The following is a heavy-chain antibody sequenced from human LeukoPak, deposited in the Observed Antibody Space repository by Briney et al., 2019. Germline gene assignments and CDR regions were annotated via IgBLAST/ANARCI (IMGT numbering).Heavy chain of an antibody. Sequence: GGSLRLSCAASGFTVSSNYMSWVRQVPGKGLEWVSTSDSVGNTFYADSVKGRFTISRDNSKNTLYLQMNSLRAEDTAVYYCAKDMLAGTTPRTDFWGQGTLVTVSS. D-gene: IGHD6-13*01. CDR1: GFTVSSNY. V-gene: IGHV3-53*01. CDR3: AKDMLAGTTPRTDF. CDR2: SDSVGNT. J-gene: IGHJ4*02.